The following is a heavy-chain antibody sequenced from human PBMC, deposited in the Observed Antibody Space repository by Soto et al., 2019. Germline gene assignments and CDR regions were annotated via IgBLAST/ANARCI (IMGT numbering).Heavy chain of an antibody. CDR2: FTSGGRT. Sequence: EVQLLDSGGGLVQPGGSLRLSCAASGFTFSTYAMGWVRQAPGKGLEWVSTFTSGGRTYYADFVKGRFTISRDNSKNTWGLQMNSHRVEEAAVYYCAKGNQGSAWGQGTMVTVSS. J-gene: IGHJ5*02. V-gene: IGHV3-23*01. CDR3: AKGNQGSA. CDR1: GFTFSTYA.